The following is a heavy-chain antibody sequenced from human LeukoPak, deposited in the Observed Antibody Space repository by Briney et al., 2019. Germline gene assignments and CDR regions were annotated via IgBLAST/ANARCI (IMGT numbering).Heavy chain of an antibody. D-gene: IGHD1-26*01. CDR2: IIPIFGTA. CDR1: GYTFTSYG. J-gene: IGHJ4*02. Sequence: SVKLSCKTSGYTFTSYGISWVRQAPGQGLEWMGRIIPIFGTANYAQKFQGRVTITTDESTSTAYMELSSLRSEDTAVYYCARGPIVGATTPLDYWGQGTLVTVSS. V-gene: IGHV1-69*05. CDR3: ARGPIVGATTPLDY.